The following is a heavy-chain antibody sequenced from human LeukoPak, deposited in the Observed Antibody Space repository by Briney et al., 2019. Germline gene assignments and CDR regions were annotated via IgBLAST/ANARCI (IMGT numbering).Heavy chain of an antibody. V-gene: IGHV2-5*02. CDR2: IDWDDDK. CDR3: AHTVASRNCLDY. D-gene: IGHD2-15*01. Sequence: SGPTLVNPTPTLTLTCTLSGFSFGSRGVGGGWVRQSPGKAVEWLALIDWDDDKRYSPSLKSRLTITKGTCKNKVLLTMTNMAPVDTATYCCAHTVASRNCLDYWGQGTLVTVSS. J-gene: IGHJ4*02. CDR1: GFSFGSRGVG.